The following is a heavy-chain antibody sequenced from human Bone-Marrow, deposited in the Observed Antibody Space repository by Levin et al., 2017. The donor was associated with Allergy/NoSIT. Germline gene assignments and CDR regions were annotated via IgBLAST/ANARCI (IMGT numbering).Heavy chain of an antibody. V-gene: IGHV3-30-3*01. CDR2: ISFDEATR. J-gene: IGHJ5*02. Sequence: GGSLRLSSAASGFMFSSDAMHWVPQSPGKGLEWVATISFDEATRKYADSVRGRFTIFRDNPQNTVDVQMNRRRPEDTDMYYCACISYDFRSGYQRGGWFDPWGQGTLVTVSS. CDR1: GFMFSSDA. D-gene: IGHD3-3*01. CDR3: ACISYDFRSGYQRGGWFDP.